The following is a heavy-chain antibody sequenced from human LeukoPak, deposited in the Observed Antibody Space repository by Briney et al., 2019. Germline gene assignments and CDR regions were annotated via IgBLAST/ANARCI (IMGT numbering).Heavy chain of an antibody. CDR2: IYYSGIT. Sequence: KPSETLSLTCIVSGDSISSSNYYWGWIRQPPGKGLEWVGSIYYSGITYYRSSLKSRVTISVDTSKNQFSLKLSSVTAADTAVYYCARHDTDVPQVDFFDYWGQGTLVTVSS. D-gene: IGHD5-18*01. V-gene: IGHV4-39*01. CDR1: GDSISSSNYY. J-gene: IGHJ4*02. CDR3: ARHDTDVPQVDFFDY.